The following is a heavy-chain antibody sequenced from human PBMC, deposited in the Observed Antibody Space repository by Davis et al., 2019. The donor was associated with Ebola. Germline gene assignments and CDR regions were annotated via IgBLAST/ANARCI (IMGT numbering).Heavy chain of an antibody. Sequence: SETLSLTCTVSGGSISSGGYYWSWIRQHPGKGLEWIGYTYYSGSTNYNPSLKSRVTISVDTSKNQFSLKLSSVTAADTAVYYCATYYDILTGRFDYWGQGTLVTVSS. CDR2: TYYSGST. CDR3: ATYYDILTGRFDY. CDR1: GGSISSGGYY. J-gene: IGHJ4*02. V-gene: IGHV4-61*08. D-gene: IGHD3-9*01.